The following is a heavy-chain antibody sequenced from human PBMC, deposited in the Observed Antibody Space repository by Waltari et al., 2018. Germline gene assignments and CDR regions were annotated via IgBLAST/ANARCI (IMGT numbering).Heavy chain of an antibody. Sequence: QVQLVQSGAELKKPGSSVKVSCKVSGGSFSTHAITWVRQATGQGLEWMGEIIPMFGTANYAQKSQDRVTSKTDESMTTAYMHLSSLTSDDTAVYYCARGGLYGQQLLESAFEIWGQGTKVTVSS. CDR1: GGSFSTHA. D-gene: IGHD6-13*01. CDR3: ARGGLYGQQLLESAFEI. CDR2: IIPMFGTA. J-gene: IGHJ3*02. V-gene: IGHV1-69*05.